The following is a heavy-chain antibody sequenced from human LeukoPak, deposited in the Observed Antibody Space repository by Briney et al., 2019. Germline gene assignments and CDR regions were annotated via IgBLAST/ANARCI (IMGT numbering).Heavy chain of an antibody. V-gene: IGHV3-21*01. J-gene: IGHJ1*01. CDR1: GFTFSTYS. CDR3: ARVRGAGSEYFHH. CDR2: ITSRSSYI. Sequence: PGGSLRLSCAASGFTFSTYSMNWVRQAPGTGLEWVSPITSRSSYIYYADSVKGRFTISRDNTKNSLYLQMNSLRAEDTAVYYCARVRGAGSEYFHHWGQGTLVTVSS.